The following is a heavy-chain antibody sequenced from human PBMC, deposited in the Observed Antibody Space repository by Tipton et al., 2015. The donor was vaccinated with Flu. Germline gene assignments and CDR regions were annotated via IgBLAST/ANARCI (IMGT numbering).Heavy chain of an antibody. V-gene: IGHV4-61*01. D-gene: IGHD1-26*01. CDR1: DDSVGSGSYY. J-gene: IGHJ4*02. Sequence: TLSLTCTISDDSVGSGSYYWTWIRQSPGKGLEWIGYIYHNGATNYNSSLKSRVTMSIDTSKRQFSLSLSSVTAADTAVYYCARERSNSGSYSPLDSWGQGTLVIVSS. CDR3: ARERSNSGSYSPLDS. CDR2: IYHNGAT.